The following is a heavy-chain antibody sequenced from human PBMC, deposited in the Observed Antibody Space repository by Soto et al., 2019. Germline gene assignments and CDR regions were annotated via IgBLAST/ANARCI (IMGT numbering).Heavy chain of an antibody. CDR3: AAVLCSGGSCYSDY. D-gene: IGHD2-15*01. V-gene: IGHV1-2*02. CDR1: GYTFTDYH. Sequence: ASVKVSCKASGYTFTDYHMHWVRQAPGQGLEWMGWINPNSGNTNYAQKFQERVTITRDMSTSTAYMELSSLRSEDTAVYYCAAVLCSGGSCYSDYWGQGTLVTVSS. J-gene: IGHJ4*02. CDR2: INPNSGNT.